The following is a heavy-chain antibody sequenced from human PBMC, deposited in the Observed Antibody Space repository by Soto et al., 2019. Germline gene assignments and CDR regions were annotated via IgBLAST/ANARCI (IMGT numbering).Heavy chain of an antibody. Sequence: QVQLVQSGAEVKKPGSSVKVSCKASGGTFSSYAISWVRQAPGQGLEWMGGIIPIFGTANYAQKFQGRVTITADESTSTAYMELSSPRSEDTAVYYCASGSSWYTHYYYYGMDVWGQGTTVTVSS. D-gene: IGHD6-13*01. CDR2: IIPIFGTA. CDR3: ASGSSWYTHYYYYGMDV. J-gene: IGHJ6*02. V-gene: IGHV1-69*01. CDR1: GGTFSSYA.